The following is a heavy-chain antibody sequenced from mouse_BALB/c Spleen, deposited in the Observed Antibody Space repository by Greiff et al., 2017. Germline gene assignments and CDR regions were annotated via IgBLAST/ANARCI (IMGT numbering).Heavy chain of an antibody. CDR3: ARSQGGRSFDY. D-gene: IGHD3-3*01. Sequence: EVMLVESGGGLVQPGGSRKLSCAASGFTFSSFGMHWVRQAPEKGLEWVAYISSGSSTIYYADTVKGRFTISRDNPKNTLFLQMTSLRSEDTAMYYCARSQGGRSFDYWGQGTTLTVSS. CDR1: GFTFSSFG. V-gene: IGHV5-17*02. CDR2: ISSGSSTI. J-gene: IGHJ2*01.